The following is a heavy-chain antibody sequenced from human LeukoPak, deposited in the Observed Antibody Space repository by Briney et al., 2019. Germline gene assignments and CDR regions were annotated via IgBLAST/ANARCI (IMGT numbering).Heavy chain of an antibody. CDR3: AKASWVSTADAVL. CDR1: GFIFSSYA. Sequence: PGGSLRLSCAASGFIFSSYAMSWVREAPARGLGWVSSLRGNGDTFYADSVKGRFTLSRDESRNTVYLHLNELRVEDTAVYYCAKASWVSTADAVLWGQGTVVTVSS. J-gene: IGHJ4*02. V-gene: IGHV3-23*01. D-gene: IGHD3-16*01. CDR2: LRGNGDT.